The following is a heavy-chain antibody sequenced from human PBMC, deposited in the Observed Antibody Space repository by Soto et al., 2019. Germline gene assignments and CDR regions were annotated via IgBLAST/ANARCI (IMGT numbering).Heavy chain of an antibody. V-gene: IGHV6-1*01. CDR2: TYYRSKWYN. Sequence: LSQTLSLTCAISGDSVSSNSAAWNWIRQSPSRGLEWLGRTYYRSKWYNDYAVSVKSRITINPDTSKNQFSLQLNSVTPEDTAVYYCARVGIAAAGTEQGWFDPWGQGTLVTAPQ. J-gene: IGHJ5*02. CDR3: ARVGIAAAGTEQGWFDP. CDR1: GDSVSSNSAA. D-gene: IGHD6-13*01.